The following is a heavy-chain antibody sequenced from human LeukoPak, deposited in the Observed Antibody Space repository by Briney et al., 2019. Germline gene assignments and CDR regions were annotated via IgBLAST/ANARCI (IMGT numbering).Heavy chain of an antibody. CDR2: ISAYNGNT. J-gene: IGHJ5*02. CDR1: GYTFTSYG. CDR3: ARERSYCSSTSCHNWFDP. V-gene: IGHV1-18*04. Sequence: ASVKLSCKASGYTFTSYGISWVRQAPGQGLEWMGWISAYNGNTNYAQKLQGRVTMTTDTSTSTAYMELRSLRSDDTAVYYCARERSYCSSTSCHNWFDPWGQGTLVTVSS. D-gene: IGHD2-2*01.